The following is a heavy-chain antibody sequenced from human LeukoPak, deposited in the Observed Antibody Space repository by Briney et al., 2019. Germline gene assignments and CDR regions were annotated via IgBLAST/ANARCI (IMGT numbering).Heavy chain of an antibody. V-gene: IGHV4-39*01. D-gene: IGHD1-26*01. Sequence: PSETLSLTCTVSGGSISSSGYYWGWIRQPPGKGLEWIGSIYYSGSTYYNPSLKSRVTISVDTSKNQFSLKLSSVTAADTAVYYCASPYLFYSGSYHPDAFDIWGQGTMVTVSS. CDR2: IYYSGST. CDR3: ASPYLFYSGSYHPDAFDI. CDR1: GGSISSSGYY. J-gene: IGHJ3*02.